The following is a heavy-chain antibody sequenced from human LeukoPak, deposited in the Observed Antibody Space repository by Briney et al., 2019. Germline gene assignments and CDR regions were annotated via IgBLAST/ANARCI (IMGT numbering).Heavy chain of an antibody. CDR2: ISAYNGNT. CDR1: GYTFTSYG. Sequence: ASVKVSCKASGYTFTSYGISWVRQAPGQRLEWMGWISAYNGNTNYAQKLQGRVTMTTDTSTSTAYMELRSLRSDDTAVYYCARVIVVVPAARGALDAFDIWGQGTMVTVSS. CDR3: ARVIVVVPAARGALDAFDI. J-gene: IGHJ3*02. V-gene: IGHV1-18*01. D-gene: IGHD2-2*01.